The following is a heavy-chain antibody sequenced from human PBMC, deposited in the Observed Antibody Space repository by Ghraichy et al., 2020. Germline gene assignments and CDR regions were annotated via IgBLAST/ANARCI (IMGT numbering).Heavy chain of an antibody. Sequence: SETLSLTCAVYGGSFNGYYWSWIRQPPGKGLEWVGVINHSGSANYKPSFKRRVTMSVDTSKNHFSLKLSSVTAADTAVYYCARVRTQMATRSTLDYWGQGTRATASS. J-gene: IGHJ4*02. CDR1: GGSFNGYY. CDR3: ARVRTQMATRSTLDY. D-gene: IGHD5-24*01. CDR2: INHSGSA. V-gene: IGHV4-34*01.